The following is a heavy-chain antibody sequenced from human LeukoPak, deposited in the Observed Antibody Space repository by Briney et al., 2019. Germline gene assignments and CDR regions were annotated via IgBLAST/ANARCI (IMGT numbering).Heavy chain of an antibody. CDR2: ISYDGKNK. J-gene: IGHJ4*02. CDR1: GFTFSNYG. Sequence: GGSLRLSCAASGFTFSNYGMHWVRQAPGKGLEWVAVISYDGKNKYYADSVKGRFTISRDNSKNTLYLQMNSLRAEDTAVYYCAKIPASGPYGDHSGHFDYWGQGTLVTVSS. V-gene: IGHV3-30*18. D-gene: IGHD4-17*01. CDR3: AKIPASGPYGDHSGHFDY.